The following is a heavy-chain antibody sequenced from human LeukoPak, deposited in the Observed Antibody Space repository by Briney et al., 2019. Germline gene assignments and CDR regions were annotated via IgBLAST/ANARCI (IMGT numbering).Heavy chain of an antibody. Sequence: GGSLRLSCAASGFTLSSYAMTWVRRAPGRGLEWVSSVDGGGGGTYYADSVKGRFTISRDNSKDTLYLQMNGLRAEDTAVYFCAKQSAGSAAWYSLHYDFWGQGTLVTVSS. CDR3: AKQSAGSAAWYSLHYDF. J-gene: IGHJ4*02. V-gene: IGHV3-23*01. CDR2: VDGGGGGT. D-gene: IGHD6-13*01. CDR1: GFTLSSYA.